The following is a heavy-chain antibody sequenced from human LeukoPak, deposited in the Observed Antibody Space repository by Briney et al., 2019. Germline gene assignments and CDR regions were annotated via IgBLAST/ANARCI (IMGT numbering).Heavy chain of an antibody. D-gene: IGHD4-11*01. CDR1: GGTFSSYA. J-gene: IGHJ5*02. V-gene: IGHV1-69*06. Sequence: GASVKVSCKASGGTFSSYAISWVRQAPGQGLEWMGGIIPIFGTANYAQKFQGRVTITADKSTSTAYMELSSLRSEDTAVYYCARDGVPIDYSNVYNWFDPWGQGTLVTVSS. CDR2: IIPIFGTA. CDR3: ARDGVPIDYSNVYNWFDP.